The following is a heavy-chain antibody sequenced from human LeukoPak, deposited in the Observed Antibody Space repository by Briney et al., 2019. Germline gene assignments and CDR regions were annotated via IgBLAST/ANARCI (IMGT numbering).Heavy chain of an antibody. D-gene: IGHD3-10*01. CDR3: ARDYVNYCGSGSYYGPMDV. CDR1: GYTFTGYY. V-gene: IGHV1-2*02. CDR2: INPNSGGT. Sequence: VKVSCKASGYTFTGYYMHWVRQAPGQGLEWMGWINPNSGGTNYAQKFQGRVTMTRDTSISTAYMELSRLRSDDTAVYYCARDYVNYCGSGSYYGPMDVWGKGTTVTVSS. J-gene: IGHJ6*03.